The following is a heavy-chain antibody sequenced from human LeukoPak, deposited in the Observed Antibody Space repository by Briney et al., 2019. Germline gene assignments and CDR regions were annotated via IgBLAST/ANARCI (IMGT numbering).Heavy chain of an antibody. Sequence: PGGSLRLSCAASGFTVSSNYMSWVRQAPGKGLEWVSVIYSGGSTYYADSVKGRFTISRDNSKNTLYLQMNSLRAEDTAVYYCARGSAGDAFDIWGQGTMVTVSS. CDR3: ARGSAGDAFDI. J-gene: IGHJ3*02. V-gene: IGHV3-53*01. CDR1: GFTVSSNY. CDR2: IYSGGST. D-gene: IGHD2-15*01.